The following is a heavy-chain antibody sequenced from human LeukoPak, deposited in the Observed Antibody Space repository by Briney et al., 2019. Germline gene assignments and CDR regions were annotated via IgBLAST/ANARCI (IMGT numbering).Heavy chain of an antibody. D-gene: IGHD3-22*01. CDR3: ARGGWRSYYYDSSDVFDI. CDR2: LYHSGRT. CDR1: GGSISSGGYS. J-gene: IGHJ3*02. Sequence: PSETLSLTCAVSGGSISSGGYSWSWVRQPPGKGLEWIGYLYHSGRTYYNPSLKSRVTISVDRSKNQFSLKLSSVTAADTAVYYCARGGWRSYYYDSSDVFDIWGQGTMVTVSS. V-gene: IGHV4-30-2*01.